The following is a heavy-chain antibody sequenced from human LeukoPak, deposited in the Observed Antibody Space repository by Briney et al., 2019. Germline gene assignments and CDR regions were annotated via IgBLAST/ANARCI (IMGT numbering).Heavy chain of an antibody. CDR3: TKDIGYFDY. CDR2: FKSKTDGGTT. V-gene: IGHV3-15*01. Sequence: PGGSLRLSCAASGFTFTDYWMSWVRQAPGKGLEWVGRFKSKTDGGTTDYAAPVKGRFIVSRDDSKNTLYLQMNSLRTEDTAVYFCTKDIGYFDYWGRGTLVTVSS. J-gene: IGHJ4*02. CDR1: GFTFTDYW.